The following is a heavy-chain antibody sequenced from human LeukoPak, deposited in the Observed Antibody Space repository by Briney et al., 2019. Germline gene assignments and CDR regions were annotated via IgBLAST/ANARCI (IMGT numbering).Heavy chain of an antibody. D-gene: IGHD2-2*01. Sequence: VASVKVSCKASGGTFSSYAISWVRQAPGQGLEWMGGIIPIFGTANYAQKFQGRVTITADESTSTAYMELSSLRSEDTAVYYCASPPPIPRTYCSSTSCFATVYYYGMDVWGQGTTVTVSS. CDR1: GGTFSSYA. J-gene: IGHJ6*02. CDR2: IIPIFGTA. CDR3: ASPPPIPRTYCSSTSCFATVYYYGMDV. V-gene: IGHV1-69*13.